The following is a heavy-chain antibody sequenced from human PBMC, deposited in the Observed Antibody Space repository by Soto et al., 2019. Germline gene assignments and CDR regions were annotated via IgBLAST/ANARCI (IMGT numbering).Heavy chain of an antibody. Sequence: EVQVLESGGGLVQPGGSLRLSCVGSGFTFSLYAMSWVRQAPGKGLEWVSTFGGTDGGRYYADSVKGRFTISRDNSKNTVYLQMNRLSAEVTDVYYGTRGACDDKWGQGTLVNVSS. CDR3: TRGACDDK. J-gene: IGHJ4*02. D-gene: IGHD3-22*01. CDR2: FGGTDGGR. CDR1: GFTFSLYA. V-gene: IGHV3-23*01.